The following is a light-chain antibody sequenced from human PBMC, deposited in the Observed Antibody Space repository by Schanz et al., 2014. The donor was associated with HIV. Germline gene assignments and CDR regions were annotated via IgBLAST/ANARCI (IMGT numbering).Light chain of an antibody. CDR1: SSDVGGYNY. CDR2: EVS. Sequence: QSVLTQPASASGSPGQSVTISCTGTSSDVGGYNYVSWYQQHPGKAPKLMIYEVSERPSGVPDRFSGSKSGNTASLTVSGLQADDEADYYCSSYAATSNVLFGGGTKLTVL. J-gene: IGLJ3*02. V-gene: IGLV2-8*01. CDR3: SSYAATSNVL.